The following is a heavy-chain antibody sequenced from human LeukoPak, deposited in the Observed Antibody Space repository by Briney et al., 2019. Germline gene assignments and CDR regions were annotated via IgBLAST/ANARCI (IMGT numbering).Heavy chain of an antibody. CDR1: GFTFSSYS. CDR3: ARVQGYSSGYWDY. V-gene: IGHV3-48*01. D-gene: IGHD3-22*01. Sequence: AGGSLRLSCAASGFTFSSYSMNWVRQAPGKGLEWVSYISSSSSTIYYADSVKGRFTISRDNAKNSLYLQMDSLRAEDTAVYYCARVQGYSSGYWDYWGQGTLVTVSS. J-gene: IGHJ4*02. CDR2: ISSSSSTI.